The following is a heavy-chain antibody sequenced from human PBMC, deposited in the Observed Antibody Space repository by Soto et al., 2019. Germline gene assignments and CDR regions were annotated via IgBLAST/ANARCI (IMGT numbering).Heavy chain of an antibody. D-gene: IGHD4-17*01. CDR2: INHSGST. J-gene: IGHJ4*02. Sequence: QVQLQQWGAGLLKPSETLSLTCAVYGGSFSGYYWSWIRQPPGKGLEWIGEINHSGSTNYNPSLXXXXXXXXXXXXXXXXXXXXXXXXXDTAVYYCANYYGEIGFDYWGQGTLVTVSS. V-gene: IGHV4-34*01. CDR3: ANYYGEIGFDY. CDR1: GGSFSGYY.